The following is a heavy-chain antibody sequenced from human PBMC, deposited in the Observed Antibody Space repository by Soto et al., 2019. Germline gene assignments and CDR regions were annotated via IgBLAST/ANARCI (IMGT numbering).Heavy chain of an antibody. CDR3: ARQAYYYDSSGYYGLDDAFDI. Sequence: GESLKISCQGSGYNFASFWIGWVRQTPGKGLEWMGIIYPYDSDTRYSPSFQGQVIMSVDKSINTAYLQWSSLKASDTAIYYCARQAYYYDSSGYYGLDDAFDIWGQGTMVTVS. J-gene: IGHJ3*02. CDR2: IYPYDSDT. V-gene: IGHV5-51*01. CDR1: GYNFASFW. D-gene: IGHD3-22*01.